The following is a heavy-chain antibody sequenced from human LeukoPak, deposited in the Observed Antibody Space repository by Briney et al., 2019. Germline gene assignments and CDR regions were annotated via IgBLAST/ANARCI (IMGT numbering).Heavy chain of an antibody. CDR1: GGSISSGGYY. V-gene: IGHV4-30-2*01. Sequence: SETLSLTCTVSGGSISSGGYYWSWIRQPPGKGLEWIGYIYHSGSTYYNPSLKSRVTISVDRSKNQFSLKLSSVTAEDTAVYYCATDGLVATILPYFDHWGQGTLVTVSS. CDR3: ATDGLVATILPYFDH. CDR2: IYHSGST. D-gene: IGHD5-12*01. J-gene: IGHJ4*02.